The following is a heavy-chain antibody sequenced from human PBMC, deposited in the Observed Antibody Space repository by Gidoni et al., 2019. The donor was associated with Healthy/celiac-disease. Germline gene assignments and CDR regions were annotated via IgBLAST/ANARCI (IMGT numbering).Heavy chain of an antibody. Sequence: EVQLVESGGGLVQPGGSLRLSCAASGFTFSSYSMNWVRQAPGKGLEWVSYISSSSSTIYYADSVKGRFTISRDNAKNSLYLQMNSLRDEDTAVYYCAREQDLIAAAGPDAFDIWGQGTMVTVSS. CDR1: GFTFSSYS. D-gene: IGHD6-13*01. CDR2: ISSSSSTI. CDR3: AREQDLIAAAGPDAFDI. V-gene: IGHV3-48*02. J-gene: IGHJ3*02.